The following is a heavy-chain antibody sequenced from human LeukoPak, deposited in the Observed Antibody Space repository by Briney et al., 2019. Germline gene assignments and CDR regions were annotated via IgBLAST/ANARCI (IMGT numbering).Heavy chain of an antibody. CDR3: ARSSHEGQLIAEYDILTNYFLQ. CDR1: GGSISSYY. J-gene: IGHJ4*02. D-gene: IGHD3-9*01. V-gene: IGHV4-59*08. Sequence: SETLSLTCTVPGGSISSYYWSWVRQPPGKGLEWVGYIYYSGRTNYNPSLKSRVTISAETSKNQFSLKLSSVTAADTAVYYCARSSHEGQLIAEYDILTNYFLQWGQGTLGTVSS. CDR2: IYYSGRT.